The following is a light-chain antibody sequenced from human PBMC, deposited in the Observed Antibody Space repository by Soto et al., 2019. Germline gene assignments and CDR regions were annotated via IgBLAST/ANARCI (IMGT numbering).Light chain of an antibody. V-gene: IGLV7-46*01. Sequence: QAVVTQEPSLTVSPGGTVTLICGSSTETVTSGHYPYWFQQKPGQAPRTLIHDTDNKHSWTPARFSGSLLGGKAALTLSGAQPEDEAEYYCSLSYSGGRIFGGGTKLTVL. CDR3: SLSYSGGRI. CDR2: DTD. J-gene: IGLJ2*01. CDR1: TETVTSGHY.